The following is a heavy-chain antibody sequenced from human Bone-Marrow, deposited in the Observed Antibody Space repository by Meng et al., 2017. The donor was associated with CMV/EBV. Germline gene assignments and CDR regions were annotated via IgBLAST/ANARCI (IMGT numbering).Heavy chain of an antibody. V-gene: IGHV1-2*02. J-gene: IGHJ4*02. Sequence: CKASGYTFLGYYIHWVRQSPGQGLEWMGWINPNSGCTNYAQKFQGRVTMTRDTSISTAYMELSRLRSDDTAVYYCARSTVGLEPFDYWGQGTLVTVSS. CDR3: ARSTVGLEPFDY. D-gene: IGHD1-1*01. CDR1: GYTFLGYY. CDR2: INPNSGCT.